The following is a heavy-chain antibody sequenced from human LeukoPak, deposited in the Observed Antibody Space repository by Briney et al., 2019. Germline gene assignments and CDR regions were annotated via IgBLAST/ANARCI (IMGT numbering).Heavy chain of an antibody. J-gene: IGHJ4*02. CDR1: GYTFINYH. V-gene: IGHV1-18*01. Sequence: ASVKVSCKASGYTFINYHISWVRQAPGQGLEWMEWISGNTGNTNYAQKLQGRVTMTTDTSTSTAYMELRSLRSDDTAVYYCARDNSGLEYWGQGTLVTVSS. CDR2: ISGNTGNT. CDR3: ARDNSGLEY.